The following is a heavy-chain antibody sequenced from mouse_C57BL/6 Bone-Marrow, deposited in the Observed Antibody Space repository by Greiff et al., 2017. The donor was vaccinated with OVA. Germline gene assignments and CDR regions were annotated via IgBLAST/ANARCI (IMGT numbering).Heavy chain of an antibody. D-gene: IGHD2-1*01. Sequence: VQLQQSGTVLARPGASVKMSCKPSGYTFTSYWMHWVKQRPGQGLEWIGAIYPGNSDTSYNQKFKGKAKLTAVTSASTAYMELSSLTNEDSAVYYCTREDYGNYFDYWGQGTTLTVSS. CDR2: IYPGNSDT. CDR1: GYTFTSYW. CDR3: TREDYGNYFDY. V-gene: IGHV1-5*01. J-gene: IGHJ2*01.